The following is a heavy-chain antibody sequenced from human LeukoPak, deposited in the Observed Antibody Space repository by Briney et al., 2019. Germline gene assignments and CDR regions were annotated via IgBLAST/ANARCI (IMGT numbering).Heavy chain of an antibody. Sequence: GGSLRLSCAASGFTFSSYSMNWVRQAPGKGLEWVSSISSSSSYIYYADSVKGRFTISRDNAKNSLYLQMNSLRAEDTAVYYCARDLRELPYYFDYWGQGTLVTVS. V-gene: IGHV3-21*01. CDR2: ISSSSSYI. J-gene: IGHJ4*02. CDR3: ARDLRELPYYFDY. D-gene: IGHD1-26*01. CDR1: GFTFSSYS.